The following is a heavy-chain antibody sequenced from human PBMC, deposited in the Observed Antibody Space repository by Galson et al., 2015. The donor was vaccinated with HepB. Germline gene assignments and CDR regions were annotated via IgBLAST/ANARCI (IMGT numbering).Heavy chain of an antibody. CDR2: INHVGST. CDR1: GGSFSGYF. D-gene: IGHD3-10*01. CDR3: ASGKYGSGSYAGFDP. V-gene: IGHV4-34*01. J-gene: IGHJ5*02. Sequence: SETLSLTCAVYGGSFSGYFWSWIRQPPGKGLEWIGEINHVGSTNYNPSLKSRVTISVDTSKNQFSLKLSSVTAADTAVYYCASGKYGSGSYAGFDPWGQGTLVTVSS.